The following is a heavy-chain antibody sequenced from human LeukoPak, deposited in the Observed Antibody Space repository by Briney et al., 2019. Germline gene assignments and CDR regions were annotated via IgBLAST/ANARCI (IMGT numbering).Heavy chain of an antibody. Sequence: GGSLRLSCAISGFTVSNDYMSWVRQPPGKGLEWVSVIYSGGSTYYADSVKGRFTISRDTSKNTLYLQMNSLRAEDTAVYYCARGGGAYCGGDCFRAFDIWGQGTMVTVSP. D-gene: IGHD2-21*02. J-gene: IGHJ3*02. CDR1: GFTVSNDY. CDR3: ARGGGAYCGGDCFRAFDI. CDR2: IYSGGST. V-gene: IGHV3-53*01.